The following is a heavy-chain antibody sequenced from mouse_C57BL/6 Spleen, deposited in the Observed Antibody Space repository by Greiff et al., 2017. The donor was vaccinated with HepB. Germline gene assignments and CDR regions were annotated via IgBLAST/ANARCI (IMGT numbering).Heavy chain of an antibody. J-gene: IGHJ2*01. CDR3: ARYDGYSYFDY. Sequence: QVQLKQSGAELARPGASVKLSCKASGYTFTSYGISWVKQRTGQGLEWIGEIYPRSGNTYYNEKFKGKATLTADKSSSTAYMELRSLTSEDSAVYFCARYDGYSYFDYWGQGTTLTVSS. D-gene: IGHD2-3*01. V-gene: IGHV1-81*01. CDR2: IYPRSGNT. CDR1: GYTFTSYG.